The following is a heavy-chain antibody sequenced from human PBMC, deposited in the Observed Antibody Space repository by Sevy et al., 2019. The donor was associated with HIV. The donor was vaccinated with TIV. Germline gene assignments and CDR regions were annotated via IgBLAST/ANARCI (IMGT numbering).Heavy chain of an antibody. V-gene: IGHV3-74*01. D-gene: IGHD2-2*01. Sequence: GGSLRLSCAASGFTFSSYWMHWARQAPGKGLVWVSRINSDGSSTSYADSVKGRFTISRDNAKNTLYLQMNSLRAEDTAVYYCARERCSSTSCYYYYYYYGMDVWGQGTTVTVSS. CDR3: ARERCSSTSCYYYYYYYGMDV. J-gene: IGHJ6*02. CDR1: GFTFSSYW. CDR2: INSDGSST.